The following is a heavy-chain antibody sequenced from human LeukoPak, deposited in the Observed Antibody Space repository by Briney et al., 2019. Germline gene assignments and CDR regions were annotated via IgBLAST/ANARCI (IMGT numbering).Heavy chain of an antibody. Sequence: SETLSLTCTVSGGSINSGGYYWSWIRQHPGKGLEWIGYIYYSGSTNYNPSLKSRVTISVDTSKNQFSLELSSVTAADTAVYYCARGGDSGYDPLDYWGQGTLVTVSS. CDR3: ARGGDSGYDPLDY. J-gene: IGHJ4*02. CDR1: GGSINSGGYY. CDR2: IYYSGST. D-gene: IGHD5-12*01. V-gene: IGHV4-61*08.